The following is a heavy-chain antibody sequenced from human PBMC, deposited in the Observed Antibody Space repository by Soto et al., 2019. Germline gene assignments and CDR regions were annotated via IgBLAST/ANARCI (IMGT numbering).Heavy chain of an antibody. D-gene: IGHD2-2*01. Sequence: GGSLRLSCAASGFTFSSYAMSWVRQAPGKGLEWVSGIGNSGDSTYYADSVKGRFTISRDNSESTLFLQMSSLRAEDTAIYYCARRYCASSSCYYGTWVDCWGQGTLVTVSS. V-gene: IGHV3-23*01. CDR2: IGNSGDST. CDR1: GFTFSSYA. CDR3: ARRYCASSSCYYGTWVDC. J-gene: IGHJ4*02.